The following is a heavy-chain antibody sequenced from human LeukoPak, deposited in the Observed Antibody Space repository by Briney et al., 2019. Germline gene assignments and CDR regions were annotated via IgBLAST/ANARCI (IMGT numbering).Heavy chain of an antibody. CDR3: ARDRGSSCLDV. J-gene: IGHJ6*04. Sequence: PGGSLRLSCAASGFTFSSYWMHWVGQAPGKGLVWVSRINSVGSSTSYADSVKGRFTISRDNAKNTLYLQMNSLRAEDTAVYYCARDRGSSCLDVWGKGTTVTVSS. D-gene: IGHD6-13*01. CDR2: INSVGSST. CDR1: GFTFSSYW. V-gene: IGHV3-74*01.